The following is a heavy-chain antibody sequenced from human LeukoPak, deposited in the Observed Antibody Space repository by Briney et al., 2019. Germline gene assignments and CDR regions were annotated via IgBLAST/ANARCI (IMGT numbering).Heavy chain of an antibody. D-gene: IGHD6-19*01. CDR2: ISSSGGST. Sequence: GGSLRLSCAASGFTFSNSAMSWVRQVPGKGLEWVSGISSSGGSTNYADSVKGRFTISRDNSKNTLYLQMNSLRAEDTAVYYCARDTYSSGWYPDYWGQGTLVTVSS. J-gene: IGHJ4*02. CDR3: ARDTYSSGWYPDY. CDR1: GFTFSNSA. V-gene: IGHV3-23*01.